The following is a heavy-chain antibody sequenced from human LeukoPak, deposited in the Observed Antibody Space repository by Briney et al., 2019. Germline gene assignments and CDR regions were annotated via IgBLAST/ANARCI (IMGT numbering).Heavy chain of an antibody. V-gene: IGHV1-2*04. J-gene: IGHJ5*01. D-gene: IGHD1-26*01. CDR3: ARATGTYWWFDS. Sequence: ASVKVSCKASGYTFTDYYIHWVRQAPGQGLEWMGWINPNSGDTNYAQKFQGWVTMTRDMSISTAYMELSRLRSDDTAIYYCARATGTYWWFDSWGQGTLVTVSS. CDR2: INPNSGDT. CDR1: GYTFTDYY.